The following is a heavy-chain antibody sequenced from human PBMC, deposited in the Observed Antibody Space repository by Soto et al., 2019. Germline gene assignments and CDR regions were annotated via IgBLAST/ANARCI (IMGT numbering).Heavy chain of an antibody. D-gene: IGHD3-9*01. CDR2: VYYSGGT. J-gene: IGHJ4*02. CDR3: GRLEGLATISYYFDY. CDR1: GGSVSSSSYY. Sequence: TSETLSLTCTVSGGSVSSSSYYWGWVRQPPGKGLEWIGSVYYSGGTYYNPSLESRVTISVDKSKNQFSLKLMSLSAADTVVYYCGRLEGLATISYYFDYWGQGALVTVSS. V-gene: IGHV4-39*01.